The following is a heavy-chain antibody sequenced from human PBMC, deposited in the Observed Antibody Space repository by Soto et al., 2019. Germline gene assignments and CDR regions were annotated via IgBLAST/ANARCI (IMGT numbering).Heavy chain of an antibody. CDR2: ISWNSGSI. CDR3: ARDLNYGLFDY. Sequence: PGGSLRLSCAASGFTFDDYAMHWVRQAPGKGLEWVSGISWNSGSIGYADSVKGRFTIPRDNAKNSLYLQMNSLRAEDTAVYYCARDLNYGLFDYWGQGTLVTVS. V-gene: IGHV3-9*01. CDR1: GFTFDDYA. D-gene: IGHD4-17*01. J-gene: IGHJ4*02.